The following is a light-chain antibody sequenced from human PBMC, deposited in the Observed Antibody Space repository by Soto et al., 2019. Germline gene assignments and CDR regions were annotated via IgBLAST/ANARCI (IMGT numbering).Light chain of an antibody. CDR3: QQYGISPT. Sequence: DIVLTQSPGTLSLSPGERATLSCRSSQSVSSNYLAWDQQRPDQAHRLVVYDVSGRAPGIPDRFSGSESGTDSTLTISRLEPEDDAVYYCQQYGISPTFGQGTKVAVK. J-gene: IGKJ1*01. CDR1: QSVSSNY. V-gene: IGKV3-20*01. CDR2: DVS.